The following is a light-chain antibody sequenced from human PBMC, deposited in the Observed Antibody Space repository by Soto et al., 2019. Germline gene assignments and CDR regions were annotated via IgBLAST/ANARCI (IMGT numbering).Light chain of an antibody. CDR3: QHLNSYPLT. V-gene: IGKV1-9*01. CDR1: QGSSSF. J-gene: IGKJ4*01. CDR2: AAS. Sequence: DIQLTQSPSFLSASVGDRVTITCRASQGSSSFLAWYQQKPGKAPNLLISAASTLRTWVPSRFSGSGSGTEFTLTISSLQPEDFATYYCQHLNSYPLTFGGGTKVEI.